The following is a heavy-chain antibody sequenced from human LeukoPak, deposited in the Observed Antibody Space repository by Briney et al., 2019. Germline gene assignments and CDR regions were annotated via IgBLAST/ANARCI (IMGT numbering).Heavy chain of an antibody. J-gene: IGHJ4*02. CDR3: ARAGFGGNSGQFDF. V-gene: IGHV5-51*01. CDR2: IFPGDSDT. Sequence: GESLKISCKGSGYSFNTYWFAWVRQMPGKGLEWMGIIFPGDSDTRYGPSFQGQVTITADKSTSTAYLQWDTLRALDTAIYHCARAGFGGNSGQFDFWGQGTLVTVSS. CDR1: GYSFNTYW. D-gene: IGHD4-23*01.